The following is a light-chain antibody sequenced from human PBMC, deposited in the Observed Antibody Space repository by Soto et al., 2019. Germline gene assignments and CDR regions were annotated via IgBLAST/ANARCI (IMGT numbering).Light chain of an antibody. CDR2: AAS. CDR3: QQSYSVPRT. CDR1: QSIDTY. V-gene: IGKV1-39*01. J-gene: IGKJ1*01. Sequence: DIQMTQSPSSLSASVGDRVTITCRASQSIDTYLNWYQRKPGKAPNVLIYAASTLQSGVPTRFSGSASGTDFTLTISSLQPEDFATYYFQQSYSVPRTFGLGTKVEIK.